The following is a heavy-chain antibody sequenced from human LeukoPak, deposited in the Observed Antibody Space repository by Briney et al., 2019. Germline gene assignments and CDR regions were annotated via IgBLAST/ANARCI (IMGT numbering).Heavy chain of an antibody. J-gene: IGHJ6*02. D-gene: IGHD3-10*01. CDR2: IYYSGST. Sequence: PSETLSLTRTVSGGSISSYYWSWIRQPPGKGLEWIGYIYYSGSTNYNPSLKSRVTISVDTSKNQFSLKLSSVTAADTAVYYCAYGSGSYYRYYGMDVWGQGTTVTVSS. V-gene: IGHV4-59*01. CDR1: GGSISSYY. CDR3: AYGSGSYYRYYGMDV.